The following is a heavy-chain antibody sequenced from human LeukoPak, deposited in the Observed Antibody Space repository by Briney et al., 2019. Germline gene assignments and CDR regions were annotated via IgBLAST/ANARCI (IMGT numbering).Heavy chain of an antibody. CDR2: IYYSGST. V-gene: IGHV4-39*07. D-gene: IGHD6-13*01. CDR3: ARGAAAGTSKCFDY. Sequence: PSETLSLTCSVSGGSISSSNYHWGWIRQPPGKGLEWMGSIYYSGSTYYNPSLKSRVTISVDTSKNQFSLKLSSVTAADTAVYYCARGAAAGTSKCFDYWGQGTLVTVSS. J-gene: IGHJ4*02. CDR1: GGSISSSNYH.